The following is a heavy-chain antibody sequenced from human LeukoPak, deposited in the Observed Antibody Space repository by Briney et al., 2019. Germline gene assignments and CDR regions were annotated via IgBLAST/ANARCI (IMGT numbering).Heavy chain of an antibody. V-gene: IGHV1-2*02. CDR1: GYTFTGYY. J-gene: IGHJ3*02. D-gene: IGHD3-22*01. Sequence: ASVKVSCKASGYTFTGYYMHWVRQAPGQGLEWMGWINPNSGGTNYAQKFQGRVTMTRDTSISTAYMELSRLRSDDTAVYYCAITYDSSGYYYVASAFDIWGQGTWSPSLQ. CDR2: INPNSGGT. CDR3: AITYDSSGYYYVASAFDI.